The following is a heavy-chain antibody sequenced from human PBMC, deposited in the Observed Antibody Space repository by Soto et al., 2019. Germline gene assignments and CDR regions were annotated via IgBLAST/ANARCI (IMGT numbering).Heavy chain of an antibody. V-gene: IGHV1-2*04. CDR2: INPNSGGT. D-gene: IGHD6-6*01. CDR3: ARASYSSSSEGSYYYYYGMDV. Sequence: ASVKVSCKASGYTFTGYYMHWVRQAPGQGLEWMGWINPNSGGTNYAQKFRGWVTMTRDTSISTAYMELSRLRSDDTAVYYCARASYSSSSEGSYYYYYGMDVWGQGATVTVSS. J-gene: IGHJ6*02. CDR1: GYTFTGYY.